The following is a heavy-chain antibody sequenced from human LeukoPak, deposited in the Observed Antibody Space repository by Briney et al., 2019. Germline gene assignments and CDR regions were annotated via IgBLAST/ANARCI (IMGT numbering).Heavy chain of an antibody. V-gene: IGHV3-23*01. D-gene: IGHD2-15*01. J-gene: IGHJ5*02. CDR2: ISASGGST. CDR1: GFTFSSYA. Sequence: GGSLRLSCAASGFTFSSYAMSWVRQAPGKGLEWVSLISASGGSTYYADSMQGRFTVSRDNSENTLYLQIDSLRAEDTAVYYCAKDLPLGYWPRTPLVLNYFDPWGQGTLVTVSS. CDR3: AKDLPLGYWPRTPLVLNYFDP.